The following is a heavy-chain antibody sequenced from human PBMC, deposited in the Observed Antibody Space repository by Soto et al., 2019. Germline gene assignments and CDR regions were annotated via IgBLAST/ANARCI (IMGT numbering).Heavy chain of an antibody. CDR3: ASRYCSSTSCYFAAFDI. Sequence: ASVKVSCKASGYTFTSYGISWVRQAPGQGLEWMGWISAYNGNTNYAQKLQGRVTMTTDTSTSTAYMELRSLRSDDTAVYYCASRYCSSTSCYFAAFDIWGQGTMVTVSS. CDR1: GYTFTSYG. J-gene: IGHJ3*02. D-gene: IGHD2-2*01. CDR2: ISAYNGNT. V-gene: IGHV1-18*01.